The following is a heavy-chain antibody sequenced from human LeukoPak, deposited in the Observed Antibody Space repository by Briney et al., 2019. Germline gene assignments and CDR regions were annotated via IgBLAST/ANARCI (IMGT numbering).Heavy chain of an antibody. CDR3: ARVESDCSGGSCYSYFDY. J-gene: IGHJ4*02. CDR2: IYYSGST. Sequence: PSETLSLTCTVSGVSISSYYWSWLRQPPGKGLEWVGYIYYSGSTHYNPSLKSRVTISVDTSKNQFSPKLSSVTAADTAVYYCARVESDCSGGSCYSYFDYWGQGTLVTVSP. CDR1: GVSISSYY. V-gene: IGHV4-59*01. D-gene: IGHD2-15*01.